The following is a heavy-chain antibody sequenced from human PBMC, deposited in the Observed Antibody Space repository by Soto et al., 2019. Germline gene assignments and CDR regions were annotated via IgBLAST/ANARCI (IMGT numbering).Heavy chain of an antibody. D-gene: IGHD1-7*01. CDR1: GGSISSSSYY. CDR3: ARGITPYNWNYGYGMDV. CDR2: IYYSGST. Sequence: SETLSLTCTVSGGSISSSSYYWSWIRKHPGKGLEWIGYIYYSGSTYYNPSLKSRVTISVDTSKNQFSLKLSSVTAADTAVYYCARGITPYNWNYGYGMDVWGQGTTVTVSS. V-gene: IGHV4-31*03. J-gene: IGHJ6*02.